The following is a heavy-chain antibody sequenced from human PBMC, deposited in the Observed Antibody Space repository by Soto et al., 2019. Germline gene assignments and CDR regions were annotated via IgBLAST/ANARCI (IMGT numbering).Heavy chain of an antibody. J-gene: IGHJ6*02. V-gene: IGHV4-30-4*01. CDR2: IYYSGST. CDR1: GGSISSGDYY. Sequence: SETLSLTCTVSGGSISSGDYYWSWIRQPPGKGLEWIGYIYYSGSTYYNPSLKSRVTISVDTSKNQFSLKLSSVTAADTAVYYCARDRDYGSGSYYSYYYYGMDVWGQGTTVTVSS. CDR3: ARDRDYGSGSYYSYYYYGMDV. D-gene: IGHD3-10*01.